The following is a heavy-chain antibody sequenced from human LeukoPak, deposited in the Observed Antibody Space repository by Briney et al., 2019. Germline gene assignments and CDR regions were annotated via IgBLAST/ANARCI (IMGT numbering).Heavy chain of an antibody. CDR1: GGSFSGYY. V-gene: IGHV4-34*01. CDR2: INHSGST. CDR3: ARGGLYDSSGYYFRY. J-gene: IGHJ4*02. Sequence: SEALSLTCAVYGGSFSGYYWSWIRQPPGKGLEWIGEINHSGSTNYNPSLKSRVTISVDTSKNQFSLKLSSVTAADTAVYYCARGGLYDSSGYYFRYWGQGTLVTVSS. D-gene: IGHD3-22*01.